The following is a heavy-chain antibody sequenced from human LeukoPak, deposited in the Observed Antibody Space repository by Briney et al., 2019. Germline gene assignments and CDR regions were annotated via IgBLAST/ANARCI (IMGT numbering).Heavy chain of an antibody. V-gene: IGHV3-23*01. J-gene: IGHJ6*02. Sequence: GRSLRLSCAASGFTFSSYGMHWVRQAPGKGLEWVSGISGSGGSTYHADSVKGRFTISRDNSKNMLYLQMNSLRADDTALYYCAKSHGDYYYYYGMDVWGQGTTVTVSS. CDR3: AKSHGDYYYYYGMDV. CDR1: GFTFSSYG. D-gene: IGHD4-17*01. CDR2: ISGSGGST.